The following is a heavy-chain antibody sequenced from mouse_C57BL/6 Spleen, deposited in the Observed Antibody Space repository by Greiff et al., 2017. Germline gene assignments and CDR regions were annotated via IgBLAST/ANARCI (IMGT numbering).Heavy chain of an antibody. CDR3: ARGDYGPRFAY. V-gene: IGHV1-7*01. CDR2: INPSSGYP. CDR1: GYTFTSYW. J-gene: IGHJ3*01. Sequence: QVQLQQSGAELAKPGASVKLSCTASGYTFTSYWMHWVKQRPGQGLEWIGYINPSSGYPKYNQKFKDKATLTADKSSSTAYMQLISLTYEDSAVYYCARGDYGPRFAYWGQGTLVTVSA. D-gene: IGHD2-13*01.